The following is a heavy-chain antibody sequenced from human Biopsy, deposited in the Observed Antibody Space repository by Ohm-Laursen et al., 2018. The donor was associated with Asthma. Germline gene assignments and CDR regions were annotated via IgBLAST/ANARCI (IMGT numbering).Heavy chain of an antibody. CDR3: ARTYYDFLTGQVKDVFGV. D-gene: IGHD3-9*01. V-gene: IGHV1-3*04. CDR2: VNTGNGDT. CDR1: GYNFISFA. J-gene: IGHJ3*01. Sequence: SVKVSCKAPGYNFISFAIHWVRQAPGQRLEWMGRVNTGNGDTKYSQKFQGRVTITRDTSASTAYMELRSLRSEDTATYYCARTYYDFLTGQVKDVFGVWGQGTMVTVSS.